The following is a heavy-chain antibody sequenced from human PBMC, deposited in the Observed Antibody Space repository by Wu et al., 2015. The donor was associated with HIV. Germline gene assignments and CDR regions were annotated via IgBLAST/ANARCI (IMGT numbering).Heavy chain of an antibody. Sequence: QVQLVQSGAEVKKPGSSVKVSCKASGGTFSSYAISWVRQAPGQGLEWMGGIIPIFGTANYAQKFQGRVTITADESTSTAYMELSSLRSEDTAVYYCAATGIAVAGTYYYYYYMDVWDKGTTVTVSS. CDR3: AATGIAVAGTYYYYYYMDV. D-gene: IGHD6-19*01. CDR2: IIPIFGTA. V-gene: IGHV1-69*12. J-gene: IGHJ6*03. CDR1: GGTFSSYA.